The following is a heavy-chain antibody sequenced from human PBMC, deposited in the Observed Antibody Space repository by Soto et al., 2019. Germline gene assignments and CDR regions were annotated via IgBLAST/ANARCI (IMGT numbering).Heavy chain of an antibody. CDR2: IFSNDEK. CDR1: GFSLSNARMG. D-gene: IGHD3-10*01. CDR3: ARIRRVPLLWFGELLNWFDP. V-gene: IGHV2-26*01. J-gene: IGHJ5*02. Sequence: QVTLKESGPVLVKPTETLTLTCTVSGFSLSNARMGVSWIRQPPGKALEWLAHIFSNDEKSYSTSLKSRLTISKDTSKSQVVLTMPNMDPVDTATYYCARIRRVPLLWFGELLNWFDPWGQGTLVTVSS.